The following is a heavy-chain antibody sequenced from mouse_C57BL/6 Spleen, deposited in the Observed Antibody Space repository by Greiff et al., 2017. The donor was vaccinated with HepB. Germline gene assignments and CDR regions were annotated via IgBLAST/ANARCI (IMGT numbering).Heavy chain of an antibody. CDR2: INYDGSST. CDR1: GFTFSDYY. CDR3: ARGGDYDAAWFAY. J-gene: IGHJ3*01. V-gene: IGHV5-16*01. Sequence: EVHLVESEGGLVQPGSSMKLSCTASGFTFSDYYMAWVRQVPEKGLEWVANINYDGSSTYYLDSLKSRFIISRDNAKNILYLQMSSLKSEDTATYYCARGGDYDAAWFAYWGQGTLVTVSA. D-gene: IGHD2-4*01.